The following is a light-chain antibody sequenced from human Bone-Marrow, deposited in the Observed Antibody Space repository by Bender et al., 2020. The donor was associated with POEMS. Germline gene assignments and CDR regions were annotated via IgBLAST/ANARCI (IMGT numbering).Light chain of an antibody. Sequence: QSVLTQPPSASGTPGQSVTISCSGTSSNFGNNAANWYQHVPGTAPKLLIYSNNQRPSGVPDRFSASTSGTSASLAISGLHYDDEADYYCSSWDDSLKGWVFGGGTKLTVL. CDR3: SSWDDSLKGWV. V-gene: IGLV1-44*01. J-gene: IGLJ3*02. CDR1: SSNFGNNA. CDR2: SNN.